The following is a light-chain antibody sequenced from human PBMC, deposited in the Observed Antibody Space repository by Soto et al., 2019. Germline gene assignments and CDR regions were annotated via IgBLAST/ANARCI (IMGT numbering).Light chain of an antibody. CDR3: QQRSNWPTWT. Sequence: EIVLTQSPATLSLSPGERATLSCRASQRVSSYLAWYQQKPGQAPRLLIYDASNRATGIPARFSGSGSGTDFTLTISILEPEDFALYYCQQRSNWPTWTFGQGTKVEIK. J-gene: IGKJ1*01. CDR1: QRVSSY. CDR2: DAS. V-gene: IGKV3-11*01.